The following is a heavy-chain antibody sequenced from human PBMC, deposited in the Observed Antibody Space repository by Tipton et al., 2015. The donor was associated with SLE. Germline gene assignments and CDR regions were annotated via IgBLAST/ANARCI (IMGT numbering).Heavy chain of an antibody. Sequence: TLSLTCTVSGGSISSYYWSWIRQPPGKGLEWIGYIYYSGSTNYNPSLKSRVTISVDTSKNLFSLKLSSVTAADTAVYYCARVGVDDYTPFDYWGQGTLVTVSS. CDR2: IYYSGST. D-gene: IGHD5-24*01. V-gene: IGHV4-59*12. CDR3: ARVGVDDYTPFDY. J-gene: IGHJ4*02. CDR1: GGSISSYY.